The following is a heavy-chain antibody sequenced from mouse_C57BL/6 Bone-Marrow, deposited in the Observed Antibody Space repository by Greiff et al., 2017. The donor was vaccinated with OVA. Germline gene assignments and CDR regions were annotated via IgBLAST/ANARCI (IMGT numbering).Heavy chain of an antibody. Sequence: VQLQESGPELVKPGASVKISCKASGYSFTDYNMNWVKQSNGKSLEWIGEILPGSGSTNYNEKFKGKATFTADTSSNTAYMQLSSLTTEDSAIYYCARYGYDYDWYFDVWGTGTTVTVSS. CDR2: ILPGSGST. CDR1: GYSFTDYN. CDR3: ARYGYDYDWYFDV. J-gene: IGHJ1*03. V-gene: IGHV1-9*01. D-gene: IGHD2-4*01.